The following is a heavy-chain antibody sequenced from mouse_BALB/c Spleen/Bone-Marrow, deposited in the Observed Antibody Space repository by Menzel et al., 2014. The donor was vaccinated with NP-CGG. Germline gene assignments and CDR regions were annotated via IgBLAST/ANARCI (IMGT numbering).Heavy chain of an antibody. Sequence: QVQLKQSGAELVKPGASVKMSCKASGYTFTSYRMHWVKQRPGQGLEWIGVIDPSDSYTSYNQKFKGKATLTVDTSSSTAYMQLSSLTSEDSAVYYCTRWGTTVVAYYAMDYWGQGTSVTVSS. CDR3: TRWGTTVVAYYAMDY. V-gene: IGHV1S127*01. CDR2: IDPSDSYT. D-gene: IGHD1-1*01. CDR1: GYTFTSYR. J-gene: IGHJ4*01.